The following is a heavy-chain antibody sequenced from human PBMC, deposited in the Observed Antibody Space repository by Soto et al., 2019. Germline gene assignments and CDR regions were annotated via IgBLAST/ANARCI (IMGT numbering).Heavy chain of an antibody. D-gene: IGHD3-10*01. V-gene: IGHV1-18*01. Sequence: GASVKVSCKASGYTFTSYGISWVRQAPGQGLEWMGWISAYNGNTNYAQKLQGRVTMTTDTSTSTAYMELRSLRSDDTAVYYCAREGYYTTPHYYGMDVWGQGTTVTVSS. J-gene: IGHJ6*02. CDR1: GYTFTSYG. CDR2: ISAYNGNT. CDR3: AREGYYTTPHYYGMDV.